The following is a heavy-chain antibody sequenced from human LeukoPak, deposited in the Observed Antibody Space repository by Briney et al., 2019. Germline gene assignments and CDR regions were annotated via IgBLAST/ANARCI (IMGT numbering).Heavy chain of an antibody. CDR1: EFTFDDYS. CDR3: AKSDNPWEPVNPFDY. V-gene: IGHV3-43*01. CDR2: ISWDGGAT. J-gene: IGHJ4*02. Sequence: GGSLRLSCAASEFTFDDYSMHWVRQAPGKGLELVSLISWDGGATYYADSVKGRFTISRDNSKNSLYLQMNSLRTEDTAVYYCAKSDNPWEPVNPFDYWGQGTLVTVSS. D-gene: IGHD1-26*01.